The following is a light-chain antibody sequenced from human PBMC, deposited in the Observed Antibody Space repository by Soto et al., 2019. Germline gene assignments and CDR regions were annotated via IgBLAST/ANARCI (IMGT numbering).Light chain of an antibody. V-gene: IGLV2-14*03. Sequence: QSALTQPASVSGSPGQSITISCTGTNSDVGAYPYVSWYQQHPGNAPKLLIYEVADRPSGVSDRFSGSKSGNTASLTISARQAEDEAVYYCSSYAPSGTNGIFGGGTKVTF. CDR2: EVA. J-gene: IGLJ2*01. CDR1: NSDVGAYPY. CDR3: SSYAPSGTNGI.